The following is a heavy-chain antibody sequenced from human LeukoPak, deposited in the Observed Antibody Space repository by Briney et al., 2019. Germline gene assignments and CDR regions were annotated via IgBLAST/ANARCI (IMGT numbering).Heavy chain of an antibody. CDR2: ISSGSDYT. J-gene: IGHJ2*01. Sequence: GGSLRLSCAASGFSFSSHGMSWVRQAPWKGPEWVSSISSGSDYTHYADSVKGRFTISRDNSKNTLYLQMNSLRAGDTAIYYCAKIGVIGNWYYDVWGRGTLVTVSS. D-gene: IGHD3-10*01. CDR3: AKIGVIGNWYYDV. V-gene: IGHV3-23*01. CDR1: GFSFSSHG.